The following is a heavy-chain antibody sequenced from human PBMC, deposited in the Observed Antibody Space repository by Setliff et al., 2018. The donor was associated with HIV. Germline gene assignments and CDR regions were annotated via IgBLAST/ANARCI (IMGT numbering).Heavy chain of an antibody. CDR1: GGSISSHY. J-gene: IGHJ1*01. CDR3: ARFQESPTRPSVNHFIY. CDR2: IYYSGST. V-gene: IGHV4-59*11. D-gene: IGHD3-10*01. Sequence: SETLSLTCTVSGGSISSHYWSWIRQPPGKGLEWIGYIYYSGSTYYNPSLRSRVSISLDTSKNHFSLTLSSVTAADTALFYCARFQESPTRPSVNHFIYWGQGILVTVSS.